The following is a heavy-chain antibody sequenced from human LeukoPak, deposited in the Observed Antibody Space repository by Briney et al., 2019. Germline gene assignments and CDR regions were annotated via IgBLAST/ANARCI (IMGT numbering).Heavy chain of an antibody. J-gene: IGHJ4*02. CDR3: ARVHDTSGYYHYFDS. CDR1: GFTFSIYP. D-gene: IGHD3-9*01. CDR2: ISHHGSNE. V-gene: IGHV3-30*14. Sequence: GGSLRLSCEASGFTFSIYPMHWVRQAPDKVREWVAMISHHGSNEYYADYVKGRFTISRDNSKNTLYLQMNSPRVEDTAIYYCARVHDTSGYYHYFDSWGQGTLVTVSS.